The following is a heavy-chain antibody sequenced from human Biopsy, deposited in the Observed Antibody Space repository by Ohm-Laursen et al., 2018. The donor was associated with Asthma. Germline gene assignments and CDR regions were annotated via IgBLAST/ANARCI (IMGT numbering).Heavy chain of an antibody. Sequence: GSLRLSCAASGFAVNRDHMFWVRQAPGKGLEWVSVIYSGGTSHTADSVRGRFTISRDYSKNTLYLQMHSLRAEDTAVYYCARGDSSNWSHYYFDYWGQGTLVTVSS. CDR2: IYSGGTS. D-gene: IGHD3-22*01. CDR3: ARGDSSNWSHYYFDY. CDR1: GFAVNRDH. V-gene: IGHV3-53*01. J-gene: IGHJ4*02.